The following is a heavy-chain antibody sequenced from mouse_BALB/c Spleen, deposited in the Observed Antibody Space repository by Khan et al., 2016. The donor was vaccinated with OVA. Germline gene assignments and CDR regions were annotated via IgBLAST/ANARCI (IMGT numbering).Heavy chain of an antibody. CDR1: GYSITSGYG. D-gene: IGHD1-2*01. CDR3: ARTARIKY. V-gene: IGHV3-2*02. J-gene: IGHJ2*01. CDR2: ISYSGST. Sequence: VQLKESGPGLAKPSQSLSLTCTVTGYSITSGYGWNWIRQFPGNKLEWMGYISYSGSTNYNPSLKSRTSITRDTSKNQFFLQLNSVTTEDTATYYCARTARIKYWGQGTTLTVSS.